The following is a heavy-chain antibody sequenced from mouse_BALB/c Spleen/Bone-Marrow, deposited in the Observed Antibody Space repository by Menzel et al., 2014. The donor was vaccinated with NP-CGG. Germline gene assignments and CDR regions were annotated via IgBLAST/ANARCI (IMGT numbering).Heavy chain of an antibody. Sequence: EVQLHQSGAELVKPGASVTLSCTASGFNIKDTYMHWVKQRPEQGLARIGRIDPANGNTKYDPKFQGKATITADTSSNTAYLQLRSMTAEDTVVYYCARYRYGWYLDVWGAGTTGNVPS. D-gene: IGHD2-14*01. CDR1: GFNIKDTY. CDR2: IDPANGNT. CDR3: ARYRYGWYLDV. V-gene: IGHV14-3*02. J-gene: IGHJ1*01.